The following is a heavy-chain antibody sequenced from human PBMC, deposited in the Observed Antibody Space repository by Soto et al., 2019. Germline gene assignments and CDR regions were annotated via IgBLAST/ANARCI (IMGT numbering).Heavy chain of an antibody. CDR1: GGSVSSGSYY. CDR2: IYYSGST. J-gene: IGHJ6*02. Sequence: QVQLQESGPGLVKPSETLSLTCTVSGGSVSSGSYYWSWIRQPPGKGLEWIGYIYYSGSTNYNPSLKSRVTISVDTSKNQLSLKLSSVTAADTAVYYCARDRFPTVTYYYYGMDVWGQGTTVTVSS. CDR3: ARDRFPTVTYYYYGMDV. V-gene: IGHV4-61*01. D-gene: IGHD4-4*01.